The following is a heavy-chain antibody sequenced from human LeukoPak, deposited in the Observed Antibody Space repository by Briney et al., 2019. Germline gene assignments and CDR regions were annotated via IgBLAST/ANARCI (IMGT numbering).Heavy chain of an antibody. D-gene: IGHD1-26*01. V-gene: IGHV3-9*01. CDR1: GFTFDDYA. Sequence: PGGSLRLSCAASGFTFDDYAMHWVRQAPGKGLEWVSGISWNSGSIGYADSVKGRFTISRDNAKNSLYLQMNSLGAEDTALYYCATLHREDYWGQGTLVTVSS. CDR2: ISWNSGSI. J-gene: IGHJ4*02. CDR3: ATLHREDY.